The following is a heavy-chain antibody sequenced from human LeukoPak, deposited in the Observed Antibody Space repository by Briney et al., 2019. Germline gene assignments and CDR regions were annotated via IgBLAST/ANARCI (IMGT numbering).Heavy chain of an antibody. Sequence: GASVKVSCKASGYTFTSYGINWVRQAPGQGLEWMGWISAYNGDTNYAQKLQGRVTMTTDTSTSTAYMELRSLTSDDTAVYYCAREAATGVYFDYWGQGTLVTVSS. D-gene: IGHD6-13*01. CDR3: AREAATGVYFDY. CDR2: ISAYNGDT. CDR1: GYTFTSYG. V-gene: IGHV1-18*01. J-gene: IGHJ4*02.